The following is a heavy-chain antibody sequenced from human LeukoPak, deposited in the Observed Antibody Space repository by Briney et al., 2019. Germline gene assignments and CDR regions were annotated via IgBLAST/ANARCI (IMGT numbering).Heavy chain of an antibody. Sequence: SGTLSLTCAVSGGSISSSNWWSWVRQPPGKGLEWIGEIYHSGSTNYNPSLKSRVTISVDKSKNQFSLKLSSVTAADTAVYYCARVDFGEYDYYYGMDVWGQGTTVTVSS. J-gene: IGHJ6*02. CDR1: GGSISSSNW. CDR2: IYHSGST. D-gene: IGHD3-10*01. CDR3: ARVDFGEYDYYYGMDV. V-gene: IGHV4-4*02.